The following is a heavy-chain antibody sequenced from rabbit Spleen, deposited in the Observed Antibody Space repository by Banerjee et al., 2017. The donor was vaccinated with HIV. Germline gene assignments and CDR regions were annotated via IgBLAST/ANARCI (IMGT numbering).Heavy chain of an antibody. D-gene: IGHD8-1*01. J-gene: IGHJ6*01. V-gene: IGHV1S40*01. CDR2: IHGGSRNNI. CDR3: ARDTGSSFSSYGMDL. Sequence: QSLEESGGGLVQPEGSLALTCKASGFSFSSSDYICWVRQAPGKGLEWIACIHGGSRNNIYYASWAKGRFTISKTSSTTVTLQMTSLTVADTATYFCARDTGSSFSSYGMDLWGPGTLVTVS. CDR1: GFSFSSSDY.